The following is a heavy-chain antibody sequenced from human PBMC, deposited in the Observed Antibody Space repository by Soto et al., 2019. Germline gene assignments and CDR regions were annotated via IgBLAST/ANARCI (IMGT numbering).Heavy chain of an antibody. D-gene: IGHD2-8*01. CDR1: GFTFSSYA. J-gene: IGHJ4*02. CDR2: TSYDGNSK. CDR3: ARASRMTSQKGLIDY. Sequence: QVQLVESGGGVVQPGTSLRLSCAASGFTFSSYAMYWVRQAPGKGLEWVAVTSYDGNSKYYADSVRGRFTISRDNSKNTLYLQMNSLRAEDTAVYYCARASRMTSQKGLIDYWGQGTLVTVFS. V-gene: IGHV3-30-3*01.